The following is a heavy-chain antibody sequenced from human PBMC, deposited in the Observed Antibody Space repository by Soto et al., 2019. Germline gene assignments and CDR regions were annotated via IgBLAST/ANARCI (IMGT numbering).Heavy chain of an antibody. CDR3: AREGLVLVPFSVNSEYYYYAMDF. D-gene: IGHD2-2*01. Sequence: GASVKVSCKASGYTFTSYAMHWVRQAPGQRLEWMGWINAGNGNAKYAQKFQGRVTITTDESTSTAYMELSSLRSEDTAVYYCAREGLVLVPFSVNSEYYYYAMDFWGQRSSDTGSS. J-gene: IGHJ6*02. CDR2: INAGNGNA. V-gene: IGHV1-3*01. CDR1: GYTFTSYA.